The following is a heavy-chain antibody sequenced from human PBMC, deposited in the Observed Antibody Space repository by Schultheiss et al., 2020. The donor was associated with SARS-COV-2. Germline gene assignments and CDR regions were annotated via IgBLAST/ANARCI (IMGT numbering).Heavy chain of an antibody. CDR2: IKYGGSEQ. J-gene: IGHJ4*02. CDR1: GFTFNNYW. CDR3: ARDVVAAGTGPNFDY. D-gene: IGHD6-13*01. V-gene: IGHV3-7*01. Sequence: GESLKISCAASGFTFNNYWMSWLRQAPGKGLEWVANIKYGGSEQYYVDSVKGRFSISRDNAKNSLYLQMNSLRAEDTAVYYCARDVVAAGTGPNFDYWGQGTLVTVSS.